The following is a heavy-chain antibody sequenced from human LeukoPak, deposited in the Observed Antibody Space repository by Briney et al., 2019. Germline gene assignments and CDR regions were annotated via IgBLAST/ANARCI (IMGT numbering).Heavy chain of an antibody. CDR2: IYYSGSA. D-gene: IGHD2-2*01. CDR1: GGSFSGYY. Sequence: PSETLSLTCAVYGGSFSGYYWSWIRQPPGKGLEWIGSIYYSGSAYYNPSLKSRVTISVDTSKNQFSLKLSSVTAADTAVYYCARTTGRYCSSTSCYQAMFDPWGQGTLVTVSS. CDR3: ARTTGRYCSSTSCYQAMFDP. J-gene: IGHJ5*02. V-gene: IGHV4-34*01.